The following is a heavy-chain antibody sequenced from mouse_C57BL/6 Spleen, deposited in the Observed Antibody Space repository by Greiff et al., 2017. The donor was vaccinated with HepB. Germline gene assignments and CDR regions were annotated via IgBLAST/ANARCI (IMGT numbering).Heavy chain of an antibody. CDR2: IDPSDSYT. CDR3: ARYDYGSSSFAY. J-gene: IGHJ3*01. V-gene: IGHV1-50*01. D-gene: IGHD1-1*01. CDR1: GYTFTSYW. Sequence: QVQLQQPGAELVKPGASVKLSCKASGYTFTSYWMQWVKQRPGQGLEWIGEIDPSDSYTNYNPKFKGKATLTVDTASSTAYMQLSSLTSEDSAVYYCARYDYGSSSFAYWGQGTLVTVSA.